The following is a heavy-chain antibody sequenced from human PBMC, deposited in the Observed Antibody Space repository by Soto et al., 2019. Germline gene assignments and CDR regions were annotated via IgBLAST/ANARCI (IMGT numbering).Heavy chain of an antibody. V-gene: IGHV3-30*18. CDR2: ISYDGSNK. J-gene: IGHJ4*02. Sequence: QVQLVESGGGVVQPGRSLRLSCAASGFTFSSYGMHWVRQAPGKGLEWVAVISYDGSNKYYADSVKGRFTISRDNSKNTLYLQMNSLRAEDTAVYYCAKGGSYGDVTDYWGQGTLVTVSS. CDR1: GFTFSSYG. CDR3: AKGGSYGDVTDY. D-gene: IGHD4-17*01.